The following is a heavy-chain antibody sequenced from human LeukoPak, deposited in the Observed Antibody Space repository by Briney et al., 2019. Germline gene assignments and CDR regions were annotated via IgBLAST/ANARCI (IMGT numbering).Heavy chain of an antibody. J-gene: IGHJ3*02. CDR2: IGGSGGST. V-gene: IGHV3-23*01. CDR3: AKDHWEQPPPPDAFDI. CDR1: GFTFSSYA. Sequence: GGSLRLSCAASGFTFSSYAMSWVRQAPGKGLEWVSAIGGSGGSTYYADSVKGRFTISRDNSKNTLYLQMNSLRAEDTAVYYCAKDHWEQPPPPDAFDIWGQGTMVTVSS. D-gene: IGHD1-26*01.